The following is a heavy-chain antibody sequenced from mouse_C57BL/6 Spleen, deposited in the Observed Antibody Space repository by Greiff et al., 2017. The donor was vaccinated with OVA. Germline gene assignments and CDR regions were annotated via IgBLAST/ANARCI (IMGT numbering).Heavy chain of an antibody. V-gene: IGHV5-16*01. CDR1: GFTFSDYY. Sequence: EVQLQESEGGLVQPGSSMKLSCTASGFTFSDYYMAWVRQVPEKGLEWVANINYDGSSTYYLDSLKSRFIISRDNAKNILYLQMSSLKSEDTATYYCARDEGYDGFAYWGQGTLVTVSA. CDR2: INYDGSST. D-gene: IGHD2-2*01. CDR3: ARDEGYDGFAY. J-gene: IGHJ3*01.